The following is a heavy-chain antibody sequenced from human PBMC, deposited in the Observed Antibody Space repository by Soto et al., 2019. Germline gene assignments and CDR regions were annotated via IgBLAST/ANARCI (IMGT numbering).Heavy chain of an antibody. CDR3: AKPPYDTSGYLFAY. V-gene: IGHV3-11*06. CDR1: GFSFSDSY. D-gene: IGHD3-22*01. J-gene: IGHJ4*02. CDR2: ISSGSSYI. Sequence: PGGSLRLSCAASGFSFSDSYMSWIRQAPGKGLEWVSHISSGSSYIKYADSVEGRFTISRDNAKNSLYLQMSSLRAEDTAVYYCAKPPYDTSGYLFAYWGQGTLVTVSS.